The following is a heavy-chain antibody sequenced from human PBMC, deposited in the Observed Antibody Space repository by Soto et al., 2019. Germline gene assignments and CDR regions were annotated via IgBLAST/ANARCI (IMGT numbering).Heavy chain of an antibody. CDR1: GGSISRGGYY. J-gene: IGHJ2*01. Sequence: QVQLQESGPGLVKPSQTLSLTCTVSGGSISRGGYYWSWIRQHPGKGLEWIGYIYYSGSTYYNPSLKSRVTISVDTSKNQCSLKLSSVTAADTAVYYCARERGSGWEDPYWYFDLWGRGTLVTVSS. D-gene: IGHD6-19*01. CDR3: ARERGSGWEDPYWYFDL. CDR2: IYYSGST. V-gene: IGHV4-31*03.